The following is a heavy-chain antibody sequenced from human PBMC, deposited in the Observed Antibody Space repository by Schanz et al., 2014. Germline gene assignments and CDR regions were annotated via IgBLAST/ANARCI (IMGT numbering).Heavy chain of an antibody. Sequence: QVQLVESGGGVVQPGRSLRLSCAGSGFSFSDYGMHWVRQAPGRGLEWVAVISSDGTNKYYADSVQGRFTLSKDFSKDTLSLQLTSLSPNDPTIYYCARLATRKFRLGDAVDIWGQGKMVTVSS. CDR3: ARLATRKFRLGDAVDI. CDR2: ISSDGTNK. V-gene: IGHV3-30*03. CDR1: GFSFSDYG. J-gene: IGHJ3*02. D-gene: IGHD6-6*01.